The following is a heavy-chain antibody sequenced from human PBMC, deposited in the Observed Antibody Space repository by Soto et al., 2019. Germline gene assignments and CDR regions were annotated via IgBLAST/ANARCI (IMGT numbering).Heavy chain of an antibody. J-gene: IGHJ4*02. Sequence: GGSLRLSCAASGFTFSDYYMSWIRQAPGKGLEWVSYISSSSSYTNYADSVKGRFTISRDNAKNSLYLQINSLRAEDTAVYYCAYYDSSGSFDYWGQGTLVTVSS. V-gene: IGHV3-11*03. D-gene: IGHD3-22*01. CDR3: AYYDSSGSFDY. CDR2: ISSSSSYT. CDR1: GFTFSDYY.